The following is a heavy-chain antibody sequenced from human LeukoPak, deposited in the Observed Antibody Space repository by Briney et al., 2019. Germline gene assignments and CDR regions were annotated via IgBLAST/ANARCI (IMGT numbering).Heavy chain of an antibody. CDR2: ISSSSSYI. D-gene: IGHD6-6*01. Sequence: PGGSLRLSCAASGFTFSSYWMSWVRQAPGKGLEWVSSISSSSSYIYYADSVKGRFTISRDNAKNSLYLQMNSLRAEDTAVYYCARDIFEVAGLRPPYSSSPTGYWGQGTLVTVSS. CDR1: GFTFSSYW. CDR3: ARDIFEVAGLRPPYSSSPTGY. J-gene: IGHJ4*02. V-gene: IGHV3-21*01.